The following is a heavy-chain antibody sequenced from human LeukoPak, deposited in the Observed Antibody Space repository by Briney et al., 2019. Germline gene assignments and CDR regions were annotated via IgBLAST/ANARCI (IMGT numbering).Heavy chain of an antibody. J-gene: IGHJ5*02. CDR1: GGSFSGYY. CDR3: ARHVLLGFIAVAGPFDP. Sequence: SETLSLTCAVYGGSFSGYYWNWIRQPPGKGLEWIGEINHSGSTNYNPSLKSRVTISVDTSKNQFSLKLSSVTAADTAVYYCARHVLLGFIAVAGPFDPWGQGTLVTVSS. CDR2: INHSGST. V-gene: IGHV4-34*01. D-gene: IGHD6-19*01.